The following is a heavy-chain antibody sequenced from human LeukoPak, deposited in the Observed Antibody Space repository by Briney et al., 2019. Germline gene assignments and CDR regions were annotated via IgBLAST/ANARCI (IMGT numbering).Heavy chain of an antibody. CDR3: ARDPDEQLVQGDY. CDR1: GGSISSSSYY. Sequence: SETLSLTCTVSGGSISSSSYYWGWIRQPPGKGLEWIGSIYYSGSTYYNPSLKSRVTISVDTSKNQFSLKLSSVTAADTAVYYCARDPDEQLVQGDYWGQGTLVTVSS. CDR2: IYYSGST. V-gene: IGHV4-39*07. D-gene: IGHD6-13*01. J-gene: IGHJ4*02.